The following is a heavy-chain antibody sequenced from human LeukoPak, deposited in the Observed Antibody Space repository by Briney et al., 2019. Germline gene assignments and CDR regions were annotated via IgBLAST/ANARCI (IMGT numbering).Heavy chain of an antibody. V-gene: IGHV5-51*01. Sequence: GESLKISCKGSGYIFTSYWIGWVRQMPGKGLEWMGIIYPGDSDTRYSPSFRGQVTISADKSISTTYLQWSSLKASDTAMYHCAKARYCGGDCPTAGAFDIWGQGTTVTVSS. CDR2: IYPGDSDT. J-gene: IGHJ3*02. CDR3: AKARYCGGDCPTAGAFDI. D-gene: IGHD2-21*01. CDR1: GYIFTSYW.